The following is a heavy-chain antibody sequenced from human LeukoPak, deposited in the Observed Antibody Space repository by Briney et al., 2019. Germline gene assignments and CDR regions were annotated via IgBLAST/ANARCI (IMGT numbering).Heavy chain of an antibody. J-gene: IGHJ4*02. CDR2: IIPIFGTA. CDR3: ASAPGSLIGSGFPPDY. CDR1: GGTFSSYA. Sequence: ASVKVSCKASGGTFSSYAISWVRQAPGQRLEWMGGIIPIFGTANYAQKFQGRVTITADESTSTAYVELSSLRSEDTAVYYCASAPGSLIGSGFPPDYWGQGTLVTVSS. V-gene: IGHV1-69*13. D-gene: IGHD3-3*01.